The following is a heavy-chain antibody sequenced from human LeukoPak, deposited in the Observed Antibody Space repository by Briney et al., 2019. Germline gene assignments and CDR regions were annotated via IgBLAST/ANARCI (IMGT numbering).Heavy chain of an antibody. CDR2: INPSGGST. CDR3: ARDRDILTGPPCMDV. V-gene: IGHV1-46*01. Sequence: GASVKVSCKASGYTFTSYYMHWVRQAPGQGLEWMGIINPSGGSTSYAQKFQGRVTMTRDTSTSTVYMELSSLRSEDTAVYYRARDRDILTGPPCMDVWGQGTTVTVSS. CDR1: GYTFTSYY. J-gene: IGHJ6*02. D-gene: IGHD3-9*01.